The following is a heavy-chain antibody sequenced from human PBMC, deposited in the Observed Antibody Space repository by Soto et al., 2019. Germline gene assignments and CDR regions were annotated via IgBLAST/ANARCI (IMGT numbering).Heavy chain of an antibody. CDR2: IIPIFGTA. CDR3: ARGSKQWLVLGYYYYGMDV. D-gene: IGHD6-19*01. Sequence: QVQLVQSGAVVKKPGSSVKVSCKASGGTFSSYAISWVRQAPGQGLEWMGGIIPIFGTANYAQKFQGRVTITADESTSTAYMELSSLRSEDTAVYYCARGSKQWLVLGYYYYGMDVWGQGTTVTVSS. J-gene: IGHJ6*02. CDR1: GGTFSSYA. V-gene: IGHV1-69*01.